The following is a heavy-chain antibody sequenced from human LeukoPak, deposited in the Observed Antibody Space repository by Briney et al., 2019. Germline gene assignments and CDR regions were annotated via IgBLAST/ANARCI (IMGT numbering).Heavy chain of an antibody. CDR1: GGSFSGYY. Sequence: SETLSLTCAVYGGSFSGYYWSWIRQPPGRGLEWIWEINHSGSTNYNPSLKSRVTISVDTCKNQFSLKLSSVTAADTAVYYCARGRRYDYGWGSYRYPAFDYWRQGTLVTVSS. J-gene: IGHJ4*02. V-gene: IGHV4-34*01. CDR2: INHSGST. CDR3: ARGRRYDYGWGSYRYPAFDY. D-gene: IGHD3-16*02.